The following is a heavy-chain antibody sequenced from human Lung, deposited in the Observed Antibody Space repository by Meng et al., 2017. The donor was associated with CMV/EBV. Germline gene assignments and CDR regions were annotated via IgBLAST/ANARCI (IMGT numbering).Heavy chain of an antibody. CDR2: IYQDGNEK. D-gene: IGHD6-19*01. J-gene: IGHJ4*02. CDR3: AKEIDPAVAGNQGYFDY. Sequence: GESLKISCAASGFSFSTSWMSWVRRAPGKGLEWVANIYQDGNEKYYVESVRGRFTISRANAKNSLYLQMNSLRAEDTAVYFCAKEIDPAVAGNQGYFDYWXQVAXVTVAS. CDR1: GFSFSTSW. V-gene: IGHV3-7*01.